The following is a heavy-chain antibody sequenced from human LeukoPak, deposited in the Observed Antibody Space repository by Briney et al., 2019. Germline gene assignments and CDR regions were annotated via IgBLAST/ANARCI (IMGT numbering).Heavy chain of an antibody. CDR2: IYYSGST. CDR1: GGSISSFY. D-gene: IGHD2-21*02. J-gene: IGHJ4*02. Sequence: SETLSLTCTVSGGSISSFYWSWIRQPPGKGLEWIGYIYYSGSTNYNPSLKSRVSMSVDTSKNQFSLKLTSVTAADTAVYYCASRLAYCGGDCYSGFDYWGQGTLVTVSS. V-gene: IGHV4-59*01. CDR3: ASRLAYCGGDCYSGFDY.